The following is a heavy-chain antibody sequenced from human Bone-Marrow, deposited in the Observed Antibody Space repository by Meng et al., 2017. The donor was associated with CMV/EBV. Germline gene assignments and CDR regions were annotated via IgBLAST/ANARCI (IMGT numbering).Heavy chain of an antibody. V-gene: IGHV1-18*01. CDR1: GYTFTSYG. CDR3: AREISGWNQVLPSYYYYGIDV. D-gene: IGHD1-14*01. Sequence: ASEVSCKASGYTFTSYGISWVRQAPGQGLEWMGWISAYNGNTNYAQKLQGRVTMTTDTSTSTAYMELRSLRSDDTAVYYCAREISGWNQVLPSYYYYGIDVWGQGTTVTVPS. J-gene: IGHJ6*02. CDR2: ISAYNGNT.